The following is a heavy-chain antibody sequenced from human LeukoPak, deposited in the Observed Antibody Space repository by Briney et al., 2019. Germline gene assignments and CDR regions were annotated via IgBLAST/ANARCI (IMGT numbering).Heavy chain of an antibody. CDR2: INPNSGGT. V-gene: IGHV1-2*02. J-gene: IGHJ3*02. CDR3: ARGGSGGSGSRDAFDI. D-gene: IGHD3-10*01. Sequence: ASVKVSCKASGYTFTGYYMHWVRQAPGQGLEWMGWINPNSGGTNYAQKFQGRVTMTRDTSISTAYMELSRLRSDDTAVYYCARGGSGGSGSRDAFDIWGQGTMVTVSS. CDR1: GYTFTGYY.